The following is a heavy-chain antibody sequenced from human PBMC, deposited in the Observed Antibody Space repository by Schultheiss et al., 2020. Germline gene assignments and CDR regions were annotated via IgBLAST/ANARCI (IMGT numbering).Heavy chain of an antibody. V-gene: IGHV3-33*06. CDR3: AKLVSYSSSLYPDY. Sequence: GGSLRLSCAVSGFTFSSYGMHWVRQAPGKGLEWVAVIWYDGSNKYYADSVKGRFTISRDNSKNTLYLQMNSLRADDTAVYYCAKLVSYSSSLYPDYWGQGTLVTVSS. CDR2: IWYDGSNK. J-gene: IGHJ4*02. D-gene: IGHD6-19*01. CDR1: GFTFSSYG.